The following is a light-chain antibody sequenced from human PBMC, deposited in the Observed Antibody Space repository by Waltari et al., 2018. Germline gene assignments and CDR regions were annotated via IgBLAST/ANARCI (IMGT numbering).Light chain of an antibody. V-gene: IGLV2-8*01. CDR2: EVN. Sequence: QSALTQPPSASGSPGQSVTISCPGTSSDVGAYNYVSWYQQHPGKAPKFMIYEVNKRPSGVPDRCSGAKYGNTASLTISGLQAEDEADYYCFSYAGSNTFVFGTGTEVTVL. CDR1: SSDVGAYNY. CDR3: FSYAGSNTFV. J-gene: IGLJ1*01.